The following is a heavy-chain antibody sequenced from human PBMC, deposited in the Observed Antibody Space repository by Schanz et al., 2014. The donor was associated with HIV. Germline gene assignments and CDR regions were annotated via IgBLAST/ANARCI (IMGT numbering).Heavy chain of an antibody. CDR2: ISYDATNK. CDR1: GFTFSSYG. J-gene: IGHJ4*02. CDR3: AKPEYDSRGNSQSHFDY. D-gene: IGHD3-22*01. Sequence: QVQLVESGGGVVQPGRSLRLSCAASGFTFSSYGMHWVRQAPGKGLEWVAIISYDATNKDYADSVKGRFTVSRDNSKNTLYLQMTTLRIDDTAVYYCAKPEYDSRGNSQSHFDYWGQGTLVSVSS. V-gene: IGHV3-30*18.